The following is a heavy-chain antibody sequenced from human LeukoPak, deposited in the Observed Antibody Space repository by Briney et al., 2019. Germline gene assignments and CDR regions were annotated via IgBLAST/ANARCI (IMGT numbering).Heavy chain of an antibody. CDR3: ARVHSNYESWFDY. D-gene: IGHD4-11*01. Sequence: PGGSLRLSCAASGFTFDDYAMHWVRQAPGKGLVWVSRINSDGSSTSYADSVKGRFTISRDNAKNTLYLQMNSLRAEDTAVYYCARVHSNYESWFDYWGQGTLVTVSS. CDR1: GFTFDDYA. J-gene: IGHJ4*02. CDR2: INSDGSST. V-gene: IGHV3-74*01.